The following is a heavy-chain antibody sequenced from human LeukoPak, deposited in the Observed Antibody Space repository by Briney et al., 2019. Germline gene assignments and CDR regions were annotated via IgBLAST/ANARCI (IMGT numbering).Heavy chain of an antibody. V-gene: IGHV4-34*01. D-gene: IGHD3-16*01. J-gene: IGHJ6*02. CDR2: INHSGDA. CDR3: ARVGGYYGMDV. CDR1: GGSFSGYY. Sequence: SETLSLTCAVYGGSFSGYYWSWIRQPPGKGLEWIGEINHSGDATYNPSLKSRVTISVDTSKNQFSLKLSSVTAADTAVYYCARVGGYYGMDVWGQGTTVTVSS.